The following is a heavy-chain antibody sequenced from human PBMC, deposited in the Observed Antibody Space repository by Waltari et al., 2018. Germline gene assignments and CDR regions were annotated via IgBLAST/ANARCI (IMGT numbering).Heavy chain of an antibody. Sequence: EVQLVESGGGLIQPGGSLRLSCAASGFTVSSNYMSWVRQAPGKGLEWVSVIYSGGSTYYADSVKGRFTISRDNSKNTLYLQMNSLRAEDTAVYYCARGQLVLYYGMDVWGQGTTVTVSS. J-gene: IGHJ6*02. CDR2: IYSGGST. CDR1: GFTVSSNY. CDR3: ARGQLVLYYGMDV. D-gene: IGHD6-6*01. V-gene: IGHV3-53*01.